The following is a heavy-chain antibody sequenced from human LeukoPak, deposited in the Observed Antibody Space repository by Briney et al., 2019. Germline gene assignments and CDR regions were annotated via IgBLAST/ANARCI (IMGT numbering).Heavy chain of an antibody. CDR2: IYYSGST. CDR1: GGSISSGDYY. CDR3: ARDPFHSGYDGSYFDY. D-gene: IGHD5-12*01. Sequence: SETLSLTCTVSGGSISSGDYYWSWIRQPPGKGLEWIGYIYYSGSTNYNPSLKSRVTISVDTSKNQFSLKLSSVTAADTAVYYCARDPFHSGYDGSYFDYWGQGTLVTVSS. J-gene: IGHJ4*02. V-gene: IGHV4-61*08.